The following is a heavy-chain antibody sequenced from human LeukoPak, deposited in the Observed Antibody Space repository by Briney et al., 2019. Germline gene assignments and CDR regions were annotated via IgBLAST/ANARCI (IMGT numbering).Heavy chain of an antibody. Sequence: GGSLRLSCAASGFTFSSYAMSWVRQAPGKGLEWVSAISGSGGGTYYADCGKGGLTISRDNYKKTLYVQMTSLTAEDTAVYYCAKFRAYYYYYYMDVWGKGTTVTVSS. CDR2: ISGSGGGT. J-gene: IGHJ6*03. CDR1: GFTFSSYA. V-gene: IGHV3-23*01. CDR3: AKFRAYYYYYYMDV. D-gene: IGHD3-10*01.